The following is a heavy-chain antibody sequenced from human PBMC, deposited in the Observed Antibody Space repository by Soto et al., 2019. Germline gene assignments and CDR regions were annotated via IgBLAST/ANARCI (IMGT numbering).Heavy chain of an antibody. D-gene: IGHD4-4*01. J-gene: IGHJ4*02. CDR3: ARDGSNHEPTDY. V-gene: IGHV1-2*02. CDR1: GYTFTGYY. CDR2: INPNSGGT. Sequence: ASVKVSYKASGYTFTGYYMHWVRQAPGQGLEWMGWINPNSGGTNYAQKFQGRVTMTRDTSISTAYMELSRLRSDDTAVYYCARDGSNHEPTDYWGQGTLVTVSS.